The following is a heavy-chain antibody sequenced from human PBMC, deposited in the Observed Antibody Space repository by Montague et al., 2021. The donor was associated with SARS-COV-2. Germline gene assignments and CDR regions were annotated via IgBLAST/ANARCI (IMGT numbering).Heavy chain of an antibody. Sequence: SETLSLTCTVSGGSISSYYWSWIRQPPGKGLEWIGYIYYSGSTNYNPSLKSRATISVDTSKNQFSLKLSPVTAADTAVYYCARYTRQIRLIVFDYGMDVWGQGTTVTVSS. J-gene: IGHJ6*02. CDR1: GGSISSYY. V-gene: IGHV4-59*01. CDR3: ARYTRQIRLIVFDYGMDV. CDR2: IYYSGST. D-gene: IGHD4-17*01.